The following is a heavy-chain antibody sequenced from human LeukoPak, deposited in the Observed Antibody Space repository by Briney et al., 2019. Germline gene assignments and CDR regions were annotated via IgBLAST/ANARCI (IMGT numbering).Heavy chain of an antibody. J-gene: IGHJ4*02. CDR3: AKDKAVAGAYYFDY. CDR2: ISGSGGST. Sequence: GGSLRLSCAASGFTFSSYAMSWVRQAPGRGLEWVSAISGSGGSTYYADSVKGRFTISRDNSKNTLYLQMNSLRAEDTAVYYCAKDKAVAGAYYFDYWGQGTLVTVSS. V-gene: IGHV3-23*01. D-gene: IGHD6-19*01. CDR1: GFTFSSYA.